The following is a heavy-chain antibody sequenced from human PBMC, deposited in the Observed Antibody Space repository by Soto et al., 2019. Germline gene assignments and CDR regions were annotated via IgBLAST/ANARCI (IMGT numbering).Heavy chain of an antibody. CDR2: IYYSGST. J-gene: IGHJ4*02. D-gene: IGHD1-26*01. Sequence: SETLSLTCTVSGGSISSYYWSWIRQPPGKGLEWIGYIYYSGSTNYNPSLKSRVTISVDTSKNQFSLKLSSVTAADTAVYYCARLGSGILVGYFDYWGQGTLVTVSS. CDR1: GGSISSYY. CDR3: ARLGSGILVGYFDY. V-gene: IGHV4-59*08.